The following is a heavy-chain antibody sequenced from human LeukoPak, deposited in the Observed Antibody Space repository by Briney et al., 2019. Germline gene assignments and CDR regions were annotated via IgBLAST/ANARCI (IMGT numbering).Heavy chain of an antibody. J-gene: IGHJ6*02. D-gene: IGHD1-7*01. Sequence: GGSLRLSCAASGYTFSNYWMSWVRQAPGKGLEWVANIKQDGSEKYYVDSVRGRFTISRDNAKTSLCLQMNSLRAEDTAVYYCARDMKLELPASSAYFYGMDVWGRGTTVTVSS. V-gene: IGHV3-7*01. CDR3: ARDMKLELPASSAYFYGMDV. CDR1: GYTFSNYW. CDR2: IKQDGSEK.